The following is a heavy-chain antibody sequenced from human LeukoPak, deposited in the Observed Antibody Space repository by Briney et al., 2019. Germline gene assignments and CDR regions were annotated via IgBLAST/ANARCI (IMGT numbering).Heavy chain of an antibody. Sequence: GGSLRLSCAASGFTFSSHGMHWVRQAPGKGLEWVSFISYDEGNKFYSDSVKGRFTISRDISKNTLYLQMNSLRTEDTAVYFCAKDNPVLDHWGQGTLVTVSS. J-gene: IGHJ4*02. CDR3: AKDNPVLDH. CDR2: ISYDEGNK. V-gene: IGHV3-30*02. CDR1: GFTFSSHG.